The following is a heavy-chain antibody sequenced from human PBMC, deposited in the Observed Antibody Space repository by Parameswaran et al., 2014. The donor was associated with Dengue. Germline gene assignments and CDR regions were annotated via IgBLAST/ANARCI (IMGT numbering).Heavy chain of an antibody. D-gene: IGHD5-18*01. V-gene: IGHV3-30-3*01. Sequence: AMPGVRQAPGKGLEWVAVISYDGSNKYYADSVKGRFTISRDNSKNTLYLQMNSLRAEDTAVYYCARSFVDTAMVTYFDYWGQGTLVTVSS. CDR1: A. CDR2: ISYDGSNK. J-gene: IGHJ4*02. CDR3: ARSFVDTAMVTYFDY.